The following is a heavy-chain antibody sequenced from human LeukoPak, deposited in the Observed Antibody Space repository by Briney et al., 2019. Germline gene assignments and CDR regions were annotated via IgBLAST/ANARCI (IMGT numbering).Heavy chain of an antibody. Sequence: PGRSLRLSCSGSGFTFGDHAMSWVRQAPGKGLEWVGFIRSKAYGGTTDYAAPVKGRFTISRDDSKNTLYLQMNSLKTEDTAVYYCTTLLLAELLTYWGQGTLVTVSS. CDR2: IRSKAYGGTT. D-gene: IGHD1-26*01. CDR3: TTLLLAELLTY. CDR1: GFTFGDHA. J-gene: IGHJ4*02. V-gene: IGHV3-49*04.